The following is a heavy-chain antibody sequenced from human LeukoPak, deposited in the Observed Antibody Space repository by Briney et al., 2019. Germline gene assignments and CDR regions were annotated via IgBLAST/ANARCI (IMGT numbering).Heavy chain of an antibody. CDR3: AKGGSFHFDY. D-gene: IGHD1-26*01. CDR1: EFTFSSYG. J-gene: IGHJ4*02. Sequence: GGSLRLSCAASEFTFSSYGMNWVRQAPGKGLEWVSAISGSGGSTYYADSVKGRFTISRDNSKNTLYLQMNSLRAEDTAVYYCAKGGSFHFDYWGQGTLVTVSS. CDR2: ISGSGGST. V-gene: IGHV3-23*01.